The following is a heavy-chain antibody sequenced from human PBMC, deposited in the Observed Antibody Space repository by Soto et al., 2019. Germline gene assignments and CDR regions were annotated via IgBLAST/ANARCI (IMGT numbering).Heavy chain of an antibody. J-gene: IGHJ5*02. CDR1: GYSFTSYW. Sequence: GESLKISCKGSGYSFTSYWISWVRQMPGKGLEWMGRIDPSDSYTNYSPSFQGHVTISADKSISTAYLQWSSLKASDTAMYYCARTWPHYDLWSGAHWFDHWGQGTLVTVSS. D-gene: IGHD3-3*01. CDR3: ARTWPHYDLWSGAHWFDH. CDR2: IDPSDSYT. V-gene: IGHV5-10-1*01.